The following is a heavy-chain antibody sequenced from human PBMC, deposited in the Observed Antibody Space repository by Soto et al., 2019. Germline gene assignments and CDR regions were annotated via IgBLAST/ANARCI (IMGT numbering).Heavy chain of an antibody. CDR1: GYTFTSYD. J-gene: IGHJ4*02. V-gene: IGHV1-8*01. CDR2: MNPNSGNT. Sequence: QVQLVQSGAEVKKPGASVKVSCKASGYTFTSYDINWVRQATGQGLEWMGWMNPNSGNTGYAQKFQGRVTXXRXXSISTAYMELSSLRSEDTAVYYCARGITIFGVVPGWGQGTLVTVSS. D-gene: IGHD3-3*01. CDR3: ARGITIFGVVPG.